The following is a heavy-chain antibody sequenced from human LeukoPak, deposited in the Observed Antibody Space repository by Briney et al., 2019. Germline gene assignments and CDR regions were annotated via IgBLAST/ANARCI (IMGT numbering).Heavy chain of an antibody. Sequence: SETLSLTCTVSGYSISSGFYWGWIRQPPGKGLEWIGSIYHSGSTHYNSSLKSRVTISVDMSKNQLSLKLSSVTAADTAVYYCAKGVGLTQGGTFDYWGQGTLVTVSS. CDR3: AKGVGLTQGGTFDY. D-gene: IGHD1-1*01. CDR2: IYHSGST. J-gene: IGHJ4*02. V-gene: IGHV4-38-2*02. CDR1: GYSISSGFY.